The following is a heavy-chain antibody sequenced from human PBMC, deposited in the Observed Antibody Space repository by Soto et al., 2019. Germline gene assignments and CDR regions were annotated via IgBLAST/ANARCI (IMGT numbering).Heavy chain of an antibody. CDR1: GFTFSSYA. CDR2: ISGSGSST. CDR3: AKGDRNQPAVFDY. J-gene: IGHJ4*02. Sequence: EVQLLESGGGLVQPGGSLRLSCAASGFTFSSYAVHWVRQAPGKGLEWVSGISGSGSSTYYSDAVRGRFTIARDNAKNTLYLQMNSLRAEDTAVYYCAKGDRNQPAVFDYWGQGTLVTVSS. D-gene: IGHD2-2*01. V-gene: IGHV3-23*01.